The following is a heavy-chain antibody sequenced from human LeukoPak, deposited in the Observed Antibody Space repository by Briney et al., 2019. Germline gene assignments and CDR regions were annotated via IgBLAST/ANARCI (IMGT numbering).Heavy chain of an antibody. D-gene: IGHD3-3*01. CDR1: GGSISSSSYY. V-gene: IGHV4-39*01. J-gene: IGHJ4*02. CDR2: ICYSGST. CDR3: ARGTGPDFWSGFAQDY. Sequence: SETLSLTCTVSGGSISSSSYYWGWIRQPPGKGLEWIGSICYSGSTYYNPSLKSRVTISVDTSKNQFSLKLSSVTAADTAVYYCARGTGPDFWSGFAQDYWGQGTLVTVSS.